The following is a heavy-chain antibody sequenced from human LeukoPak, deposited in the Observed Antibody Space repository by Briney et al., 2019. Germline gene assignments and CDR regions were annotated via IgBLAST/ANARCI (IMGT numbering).Heavy chain of an antibody. CDR3: ARAGGLPIAVAPIDC. J-gene: IGHJ4*02. Sequence: GGSLRLSCAASGFTVSSSYMTWVRQAPGKGLEWVSTLYSGGGTFYADSVKGRFTISRDDSKNTLDLHMSSLRAEDTAVYYCARAGGLPIAVAPIDCWGQGTLVTVSS. CDR2: LYSGGGT. D-gene: IGHD6-19*01. CDR1: GFTVSSSY. V-gene: IGHV3-53*01.